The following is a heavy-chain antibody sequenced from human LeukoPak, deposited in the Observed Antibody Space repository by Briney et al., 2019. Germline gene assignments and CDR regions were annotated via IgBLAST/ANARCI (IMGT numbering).Heavy chain of an antibody. CDR2: ISSSSTYI. J-gene: IGHJ4*02. V-gene: IGHV3-21*04. D-gene: IGHD3-10*01. CDR1: GFTFSSYN. Sequence: GGSLRLSCAASGFTFSSYNMNWVRQAPGKGLEWVSSISSSSTYIYYADSVKGRFTISRDNAKNRLYLQMNSLRAEDTAVYYCAKRPRGNYLDPFDYWGQGTLVTVSS. CDR3: AKRPRGNYLDPFDY.